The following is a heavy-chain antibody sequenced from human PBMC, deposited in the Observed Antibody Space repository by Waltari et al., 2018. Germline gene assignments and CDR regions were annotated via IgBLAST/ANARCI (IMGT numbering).Heavy chain of an antibody. V-gene: IGHV4-59*01. D-gene: IGHD2-2*01. Sequence: QVQLQESGPGLVKPSETLSLTCTVSGGSISSYYWSWIRPPPGKGLEWIGYIYYSGSTNYNPSLKSRVTISVDTSKNQFSLKLSSVTAADTAVYYCARGEEQYHYYYYYYMDVWGKGTTVTVSS. CDR3: ARGEEQYHYYYYYYMDV. CDR1: GGSISSYY. CDR2: IYYSGST. J-gene: IGHJ6*03.